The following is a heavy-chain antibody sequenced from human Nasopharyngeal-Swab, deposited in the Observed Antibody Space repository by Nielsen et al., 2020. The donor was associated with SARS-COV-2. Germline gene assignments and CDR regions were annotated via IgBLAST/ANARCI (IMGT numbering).Heavy chain of an antibody. CDR3: ARGAVGTIFGVVTNHNWFDP. CDR1: GGSISSYY. J-gene: IGHJ5*02. V-gene: IGHV4-59*13. Sequence: GSLRLSCTVSGGSISSYYWSWIRQPPGKGLEWIGYIDYSGSTNYNPSLKSRVTISVDTSKNQFSLKLSSVTAADTAVYYCARGAVGTIFGVVTNHNWFDPWGQGTLVTVSS. CDR2: IDYSGST. D-gene: IGHD3-3*01.